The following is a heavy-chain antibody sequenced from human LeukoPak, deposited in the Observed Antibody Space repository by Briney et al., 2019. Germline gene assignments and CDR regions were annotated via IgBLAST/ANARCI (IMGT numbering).Heavy chain of an antibody. CDR2: INPKSGGT. D-gene: IGHD2-15*01. J-gene: IGHJ3*02. CDR3: AREKVVVAATEGVAFDI. CDR1: GYTFTGYY. V-gene: IGHV1-2*02. Sequence: GASVKVSCKASGYTFTGYYMHWVRQAPGQGLERMGWINPKSGGTNYAQKFQGRVTMTRDTSISTAYMELSRLRSDDTAVYYCAREKVVVAATEGVAFDIWGQGTMVTVSS.